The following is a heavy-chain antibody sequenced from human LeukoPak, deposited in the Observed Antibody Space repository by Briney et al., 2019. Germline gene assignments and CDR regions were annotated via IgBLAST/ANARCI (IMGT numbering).Heavy chain of an antibody. Sequence: SVKVSCKASGGTFSSYASSWVRQAPGQGLEWMGGIIPIFGTANYAQKFQGRVTITTDESTSTAYMELSSLRSEDTAVYYCARSLTGYSSGWRFDYWGQGTLVTVSS. D-gene: IGHD6-19*01. J-gene: IGHJ4*02. CDR1: GGTFSSYA. CDR3: ARSLTGYSSGWRFDY. V-gene: IGHV1-69*05. CDR2: IIPIFGTA.